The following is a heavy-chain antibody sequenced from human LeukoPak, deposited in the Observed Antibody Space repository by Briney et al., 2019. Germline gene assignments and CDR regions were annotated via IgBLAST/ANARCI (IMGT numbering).Heavy chain of an antibody. V-gene: IGHV3-23*01. J-gene: IGHJ4*02. D-gene: IGHD2-2*01. Sequence: GGSLRLSCAASGFTFSSYAMSWVRQAPGKGLEWVSAISGSGGNTYYADSVKGRFTISRDNSKNTLYLQMNSLRAEDTAVYYCARGRLGSIVVVPASDYWGQGTLVTVSS. CDR1: GFTFSSYA. CDR3: ARGRLGSIVVVPASDY. CDR2: ISGSGGNT.